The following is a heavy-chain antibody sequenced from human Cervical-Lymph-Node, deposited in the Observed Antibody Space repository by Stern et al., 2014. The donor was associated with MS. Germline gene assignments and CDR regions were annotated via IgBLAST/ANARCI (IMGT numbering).Heavy chain of an antibody. V-gene: IGHV3-74*02. CDR3: ASAYRAS. J-gene: IGHJ4*02. Sequence: EDQLVESGGGLVQPGGSLMISCVASGFNFRKNWMHWVRQGPGKGLEWVSRINGDGTVSTYADSVRGRFTISRNNANNTMSLQLDNLRVEDTAIYYCASAYRASWGQGTLVTGST. D-gene: IGHD1-1*01. CDR1: GFNFRKNW. CDR2: INGDGTVS.